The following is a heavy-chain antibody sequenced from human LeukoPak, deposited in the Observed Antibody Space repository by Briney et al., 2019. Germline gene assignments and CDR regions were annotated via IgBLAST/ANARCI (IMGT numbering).Heavy chain of an antibody. CDR3: AKRSAESSGYFDY. J-gene: IGHJ4*02. Sequence: GGSLKLSCAASEFTFSNYAMTWVRQAPGRGLEWVSAITGSGAFTDYADSVKGRFTISRDNPKNTLYLQMNSLRAEDTAVYYCAKRSAESSGYFDYWGQGTLVTVSS. V-gene: IGHV3-23*01. CDR2: ITGSGAFT. D-gene: IGHD6-19*01. CDR1: EFTFSNYA.